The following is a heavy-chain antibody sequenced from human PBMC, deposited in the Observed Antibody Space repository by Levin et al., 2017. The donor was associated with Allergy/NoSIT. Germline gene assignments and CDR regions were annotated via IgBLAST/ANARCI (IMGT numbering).Heavy chain of an antibody. V-gene: IGHV3-30*18. CDR3: AKDVARLAAQYYFDY. J-gene: IGHJ4*02. Sequence: PGGSLRLSCAASDFTFSGHAMNWVRQAPGKGLEWVAVIANDGSDKKYADSVKGRLTISRDNSKNALYLQMDSLRTEDTAVYYCAKDVARLAAQYYFDYWGQGTLVTVSA. D-gene: IGHD3-9*01. CDR1: DFTFSGHA. CDR2: IANDGSDK.